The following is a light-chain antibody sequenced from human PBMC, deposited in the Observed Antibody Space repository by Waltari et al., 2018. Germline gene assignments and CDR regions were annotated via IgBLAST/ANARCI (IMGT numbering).Light chain of an antibody. CDR1: DFNIGTSS. J-gene: IGLJ3*02. CDR3: ATWDDSLNGVV. Sequence: QSVLTQPPSASATPGQRVTISSSGSDFNIGTSSVNWYQQVPGAAPKLVIFRNYQRPSGIPDRFSGFKSGTSASVVISGVQSEDAATYHCATWDDSLNGVVFGGGTTLTVL. CDR2: RNY. V-gene: IGLV1-44*01.